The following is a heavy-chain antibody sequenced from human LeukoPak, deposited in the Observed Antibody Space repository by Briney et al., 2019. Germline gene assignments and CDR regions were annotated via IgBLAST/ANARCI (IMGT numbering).Heavy chain of an antibody. CDR3: ATTETGGKAFDI. D-gene: IGHD1-14*01. CDR1: GYTLTELS. V-gene: IGHV1-24*01. J-gene: IGHJ3*02. Sequence: ASVKVSCKVSGYTLTELSMHWVRQAPGKGLEWMGGFDPEDGETIYAQKFQGRVTMTEDTSTDTAYMELSSLRSEDTAVYYCATTETGGKAFDIWGQGTMVTVSS. CDR2: FDPEDGET.